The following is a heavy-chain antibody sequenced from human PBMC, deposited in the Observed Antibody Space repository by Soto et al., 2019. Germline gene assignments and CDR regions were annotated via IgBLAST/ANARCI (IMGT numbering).Heavy chain of an antibody. CDR3: ARDWEANVVVVPAAMSTASYYYYYYMDV. D-gene: IGHD2-2*01. J-gene: IGHJ6*03. Sequence: EVQLVESGGGLVKPGGSLRLSCAASGFTFSSYSMNWVRQAPGKGLEWVSSISSSSSYIYYADSVKGRFTISRDNAKNSLYLQMNSLRAEDTAVYYCARDWEANVVVVPAAMSTASYYYYYYMDVWGKGTTVTVSS. CDR2: ISSSSSYI. CDR1: GFTFSSYS. V-gene: IGHV3-21*01.